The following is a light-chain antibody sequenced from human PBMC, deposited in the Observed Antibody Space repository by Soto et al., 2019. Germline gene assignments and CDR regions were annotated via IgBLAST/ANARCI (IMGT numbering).Light chain of an antibody. CDR3: SSYTSSSTLDVV. V-gene: IGLV2-14*01. CDR1: SSDVGGYNY. J-gene: IGLJ2*01. Sequence: QSALTQPACVSGSPGQSITISCTGTSSDVGGYNYVSWYQQHPGKAPKLMIYEVSNRPSGVSNRFSGSKSGNTASLTISGLQAEDEADYYCSSYTSSSTLDVVFGGGTKLTVL. CDR2: EVS.